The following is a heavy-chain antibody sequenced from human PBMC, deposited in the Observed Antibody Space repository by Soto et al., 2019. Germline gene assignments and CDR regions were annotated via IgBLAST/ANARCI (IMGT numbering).Heavy chain of an antibody. J-gene: IGHJ5*02. CDR3: AREGAAALNWFDP. Sequence: QVQLVQSGAEVKKPGASVKVSCKASGYIFTGYYIHWVRQAPGQGLEWMGWINPNSGDTNYAQRFQGRVTMTRDTSISTAYMELSRLKSDDTAVYYCAREGAAALNWFDPWGQGTLVTVSS. D-gene: IGHD6-13*01. V-gene: IGHV1-2*02. CDR1: GYIFTGYY. CDR2: INPNSGDT.